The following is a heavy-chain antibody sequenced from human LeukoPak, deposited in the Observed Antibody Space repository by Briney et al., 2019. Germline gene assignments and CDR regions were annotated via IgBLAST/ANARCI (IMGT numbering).Heavy chain of an antibody. D-gene: IGHD3/OR15-3a*01. CDR2: IYTSGST. Sequence: PSETLSLTCTVSGGSLSSYYWSWIRQPAGKGLEWIGRIYTSGSTNYNPSLKSRVPMSVDTSKNQFSLKLSSGTAADTAVYCCARERRPVTWTYYYYSMDVWGKGTTVTISS. CDR1: GGSLSSYY. J-gene: IGHJ6*03. V-gene: IGHV4-4*07. CDR3: ARERRPVTWTYYYYSMDV.